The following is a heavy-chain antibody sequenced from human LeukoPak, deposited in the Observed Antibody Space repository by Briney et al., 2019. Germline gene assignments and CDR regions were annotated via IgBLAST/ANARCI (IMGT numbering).Heavy chain of an antibody. D-gene: IGHD2-15*01. CDR2: IYYSGSP. CDR3: ASLSGVVAATSYFDY. CDR1: GGSISSYY. J-gene: IGHJ4*02. V-gene: IGHV4-59*08. Sequence: SETLSLTCTVSGGSISSYYWTWIRQPPGKGLEWIGYIYYSGSPNYNPSLKSRVTISLDMSKNQFSLKLSSVTAADTAVYYCASLSGVVAATSYFDYWGQGTLVTVSS.